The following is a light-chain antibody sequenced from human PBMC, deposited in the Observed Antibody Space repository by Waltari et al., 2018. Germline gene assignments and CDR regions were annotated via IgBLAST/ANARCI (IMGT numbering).Light chain of an antibody. Sequence: IQLTQSPSSLSASVGDRVTITCRASQGIRSYLAWYQQKPGKAPKVLIYAASTLQSGVPSRFSGSGSGTDFTLTISSLQPEDCATYYCQQLNSFPLTFGGGTKVEIK. J-gene: IGKJ4*01. CDR3: QQLNSFPLT. V-gene: IGKV1-9*01. CDR1: QGIRSY. CDR2: AAS.